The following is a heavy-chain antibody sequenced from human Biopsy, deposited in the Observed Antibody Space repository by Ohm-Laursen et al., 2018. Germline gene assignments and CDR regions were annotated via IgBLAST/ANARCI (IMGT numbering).Heavy chain of an antibody. CDR2: MYDTGNT. V-gene: IGHV4-59*02. CDR1: GGYVSSYY. CDR3: ARGDYYDSTSYYNALKFDP. J-gene: IGHJ5*02. Sequence: SETLSLTCPVSGGYVSSYYWSWIRRPPGKGLEWIGYMYDTGNTNYNPSLKSRVTISKDRSKNQVSLRLSSVTAADTAVYYCARGDYYDSTSYYNALKFDPWGQGTLVTVSS. D-gene: IGHD3-22*01.